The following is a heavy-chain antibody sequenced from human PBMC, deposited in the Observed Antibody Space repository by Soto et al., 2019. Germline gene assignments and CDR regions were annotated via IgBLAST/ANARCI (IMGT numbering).Heavy chain of an antibody. CDR3: AKDGGSGYDKYYYYYGMDV. J-gene: IGHJ6*02. V-gene: IGHV6-1*01. CDR2: TYYRSKWYN. D-gene: IGHD5-12*01. CDR1: GDSVSSNSAA. Sequence: SQTLSLTCAISGDSVSSNSAAWNWIRQSPSRSLEWLGRTYYRSKWYNDYAVSVKSRITINPDTSKNQFSLQLNSVTPEDTAVYYCAKDGGSGYDKYYYYYGMDVWGQGTTVTVSS.